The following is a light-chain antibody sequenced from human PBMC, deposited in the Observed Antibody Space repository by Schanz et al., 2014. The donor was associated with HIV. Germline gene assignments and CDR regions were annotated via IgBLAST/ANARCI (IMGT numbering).Light chain of an antibody. V-gene: IGKV3-15*01. CDR1: ESVNTN. CDR2: GAS. Sequence: EIVMTQSPATLSGSPGERATLSCRASESVNTNVGWYQQKPGQAPRLLIYGASSRVTSIPIRFSGSGSGTEFTLTISRLETEDYAVYYCQQYGSSPWTFGQGTRVDVK. J-gene: IGKJ1*01. CDR3: QQYGSSPWT.